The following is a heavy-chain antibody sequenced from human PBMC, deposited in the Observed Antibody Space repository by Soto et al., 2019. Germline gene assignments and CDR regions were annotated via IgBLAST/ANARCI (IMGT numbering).Heavy chain of an antibody. J-gene: IGHJ3*02. CDR2: ISSDGGTT. V-gene: IGHV3-64*01. CDR1: GFSFSNYA. Sequence: QLLASGGGLGQPGGSLRLSCAASGFSFSNYAMHWVRQAPGRGLEYVSGISSDGGTTFYANSVMGRFTISRDNSKNTLYLQMGSLRPEDMALYYCGTSWGRGAFDIWGQGTMVTVSS. D-gene: IGHD1-26*01. CDR3: GTSWGRGAFDI.